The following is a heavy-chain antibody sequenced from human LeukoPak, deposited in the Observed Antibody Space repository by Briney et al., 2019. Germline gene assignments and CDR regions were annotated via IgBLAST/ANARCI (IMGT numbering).Heavy chain of an antibody. Sequence: GGSLRLSCAASGFTVSSNYMSWVRQAPGKGLEWVSVIYSGGSTYYADSVKGRFTISRDNSKNTLYLQMNSLRAEDTAVYYCARDVAAAGTSGMDYWGQGTLVTVSS. V-gene: IGHV3-53*01. D-gene: IGHD6-13*01. CDR1: GFTVSSNY. J-gene: IGHJ4*02. CDR2: IYSGGST. CDR3: ARDVAAAGTSGMDY.